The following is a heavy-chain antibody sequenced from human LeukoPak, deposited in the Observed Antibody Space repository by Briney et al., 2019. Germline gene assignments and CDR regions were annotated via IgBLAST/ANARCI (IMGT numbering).Heavy chain of an antibody. CDR1: GFTFSSYW. J-gene: IGHJ4*02. D-gene: IGHD3-10*01. V-gene: IGHV3-74*01. CDR2: INPDGSTT. Sequence: GGSLRLSCAASGFTFSSYWMHWVRQAPEKGLVWVSRINPDGSTTTYADSVEGRFTISRDNARNTLYLQMNSLRVEDTAVYYCARVGVGSYHFDDSGQGTLVTVSS. CDR3: ARVGVGSYHFDD.